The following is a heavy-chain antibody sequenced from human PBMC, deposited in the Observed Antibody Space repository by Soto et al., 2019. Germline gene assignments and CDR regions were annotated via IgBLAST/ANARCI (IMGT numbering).Heavy chain of an antibody. CDR3: ARQTTVNYYYYYGMDV. CDR2: VNAGNGNT. CDR1: GYTFTSYA. V-gene: IGHV1-3*01. D-gene: IGHD4-4*01. Sequence: ASVKVSCKASGYTFTSYAMHWVRQAPGQRLEWMGWVNAGNGNTKYSQKFQGRVTITRDTSASTAYMELSSLRSEDTAVYYCARQTTVNYYYYYGMDVWGQGTTVTVS. J-gene: IGHJ6*02.